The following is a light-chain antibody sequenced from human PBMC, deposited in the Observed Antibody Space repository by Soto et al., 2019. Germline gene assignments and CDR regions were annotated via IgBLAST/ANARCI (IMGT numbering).Light chain of an antibody. CDR1: SSDVGGYKY. CDR3: SSYAGSNIDYV. Sequence: QSALTQPPSASGSPGQSVTISCTGTSSDVGGYKYVSWYQQHPGKVPKLMIYEVSKRPSGVPDRFSGSKSGNTAFLTVSGLQAEDEADYYCSSYAGSNIDYVFGTGTKVTVL. CDR2: EVS. J-gene: IGLJ1*01. V-gene: IGLV2-8*01.